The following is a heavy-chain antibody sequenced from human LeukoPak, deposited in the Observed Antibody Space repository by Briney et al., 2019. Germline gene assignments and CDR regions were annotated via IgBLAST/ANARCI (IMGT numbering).Heavy chain of an antibody. V-gene: IGHV1-69*04. J-gene: IGHJ4*02. D-gene: IGHD5-18*01. CDR1: GGTFISYA. Sequence: GASVKVSCKASGGTFISYAISWVRQAPGQGREWMGRIIPILGIANYAQKFQGTVTITADKSTSTAYMELSSLRSEDTAVYYCARSQGGIQLWLLDYWGQGTLVTVSS. CDR2: IIPILGIA. CDR3: ARSQGGIQLWLLDY.